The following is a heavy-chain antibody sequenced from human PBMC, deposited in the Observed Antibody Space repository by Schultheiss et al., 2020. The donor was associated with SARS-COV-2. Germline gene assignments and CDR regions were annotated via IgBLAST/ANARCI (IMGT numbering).Heavy chain of an antibody. Sequence: SETLSLTCTVYGGSFSGCYWSWVRQPPGKGLEWIGEINHSGSTNYNPSLKSRVTISLGTSKNQFSLILSSVTAADTAMYYCARDSGLKGGYYGDAFDIWGQGTMVTVSS. D-gene: IGHD3-22*01. CDR3: ARDSGLKGGYYGDAFDI. J-gene: IGHJ3*02. CDR2: INHSGST. CDR1: GGSFSGCY. V-gene: IGHV4-34*01.